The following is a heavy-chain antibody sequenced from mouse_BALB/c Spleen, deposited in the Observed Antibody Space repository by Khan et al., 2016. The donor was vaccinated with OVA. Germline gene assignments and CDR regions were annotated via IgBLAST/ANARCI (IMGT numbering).Heavy chain of an antibody. Sequence: QVRLQQSGAELMKPGASVKISCKATGYTFSNYWIEWVKQRPGHGLEWIGEFLPGSGNANYNERFKGKATFVSDASSNTAFMQLSSLTSEDSAVYFCARLKYGSRDYFDSWGQGTILTVSS. J-gene: IGHJ2*01. CDR3: ARLKYGSRDYFDS. D-gene: IGHD1-1*01. CDR2: FLPGSGNA. CDR1: GYTFSNYW. V-gene: IGHV1-9*01.